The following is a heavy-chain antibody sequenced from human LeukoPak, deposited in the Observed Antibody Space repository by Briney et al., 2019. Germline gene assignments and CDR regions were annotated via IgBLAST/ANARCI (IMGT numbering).Heavy chain of an antibody. Sequence: PSETLSLTCTVSGGSISSYYWGWIRQPPGKGLEWIGYIYYSGSTNYNPSLKSRVTISVDTSKNQFSLKLSSVTAADTAVYYCARHYSSSWYEDGFGYWGQGTLVTVSS. CDR1: GGSISSYY. J-gene: IGHJ4*02. CDR2: IYYSGST. CDR3: ARHYSSSWYEDGFGY. D-gene: IGHD6-13*01. V-gene: IGHV4-59*08.